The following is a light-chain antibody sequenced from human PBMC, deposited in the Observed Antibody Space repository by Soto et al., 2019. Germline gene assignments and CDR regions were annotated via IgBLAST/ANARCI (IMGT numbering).Light chain of an antibody. CDR3: QQRSNWPT. CDR2: GAS. J-gene: IGKJ5*01. CDR1: QSVRTK. Sequence: EIVLTQSPGTLSLSPGERATLSCRASQSVRTKLAWYQQKAGQAPRLLIYGASTRASGIPARFSGSGSGTDFTLTISSLEPEDFAVYYCQQRSNWPTFGQGTRLEI. V-gene: IGKV3-11*01.